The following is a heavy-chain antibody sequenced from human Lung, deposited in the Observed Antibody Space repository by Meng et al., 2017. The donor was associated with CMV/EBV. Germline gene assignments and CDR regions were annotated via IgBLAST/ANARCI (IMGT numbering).Heavy chain of an antibody. CDR3: AKEGRFLEGLFFDS. D-gene: IGHD3-3*01. Sequence: QLQLQESGSGLVKPSGTLSLTCVVSGASMSSSDWWSWVRQPPGKGLEWIGEIYHSGTNYNPSLKSRVTMSIDKSKKQFSLKLNSVTAADTAVYYCAKEGRFLEGLFFDSWGQGILVTVSS. CDR1: GASMSSSDW. CDR2: IYHSGT. J-gene: IGHJ4*02. V-gene: IGHV4-4*02.